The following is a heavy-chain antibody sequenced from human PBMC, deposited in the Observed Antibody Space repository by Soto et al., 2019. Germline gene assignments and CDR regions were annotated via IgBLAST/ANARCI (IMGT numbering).Heavy chain of an antibody. CDR1: AASFSKYY. J-gene: IGHJ4*02. CDR3: ASVTFGGVVLAH. CDR2: IYFNGNT. D-gene: IGHD3-16*01. Sequence: SETLSLTCTVSAASFSKYYWSWIRQPPGKGLEWIGYIYFNGNTNYNPSLKRRVTISIDTSKKQISLNLTSVTDADTDVYYCASVTFGGVVLAHWGQGTLVTVSS. V-gene: IGHV4-59*01.